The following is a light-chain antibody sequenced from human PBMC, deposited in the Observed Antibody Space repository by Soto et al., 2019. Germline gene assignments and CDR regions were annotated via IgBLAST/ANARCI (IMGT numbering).Light chain of an antibody. CDR3: QQYNSYS. J-gene: IGKJ1*01. CDR1: QSISNR. CDR2: HAP. V-gene: IGKV1-5*01. Sequence: DIQMTQSPSTLPASVGDRVTITCRASQSISNRLAWYQQKPGTAPKLLIYHAPTLESGVPSRFSGSGSGTEFTLTISSLQPDDFATYYCQQYNSYSFGQGTKVDIK.